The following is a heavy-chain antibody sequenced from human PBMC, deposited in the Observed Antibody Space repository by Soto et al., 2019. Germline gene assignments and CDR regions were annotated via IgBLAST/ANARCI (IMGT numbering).Heavy chain of an antibody. D-gene: IGHD6-19*01. V-gene: IGHV1-69*13. Sequence: SVKVSCKASRVAFSKFIVTWVRQAPGLGLEWVGGIIPIFGTANYAQKFQGRVTITADESTSTSCMEVNNLRSEDTAVYYCAKVRYSSPMGYYYGMDVWGQGTTVTVSS. CDR1: RVAFSKFI. CDR2: IIPIFGTA. J-gene: IGHJ6*02. CDR3: AKVRYSSPMGYYYGMDV.